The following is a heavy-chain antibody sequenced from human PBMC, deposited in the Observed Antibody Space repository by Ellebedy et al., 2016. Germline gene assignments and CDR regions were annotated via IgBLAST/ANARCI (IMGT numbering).Heavy chain of an antibody. D-gene: IGHD3-10*01. Sequence: SLKISXAASGFTFDDYAMHWVRQAPGKGLEWVSGISWNSGSIGYADSVKGRFTISRDNAKNSLYLQMNSLRVEDTAVYYCVREFGDSQVPIDHWGQGTLVIVSS. CDR3: VREFGDSQVPIDH. CDR2: ISWNSGSI. J-gene: IGHJ4*02. V-gene: IGHV3-9*01. CDR1: GFTFDDYA.